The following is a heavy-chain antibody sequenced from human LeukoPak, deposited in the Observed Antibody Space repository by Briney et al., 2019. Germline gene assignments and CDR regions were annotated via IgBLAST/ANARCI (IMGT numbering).Heavy chain of an antibody. J-gene: IGHJ4*02. CDR2: IKSKTDGGTT. V-gene: IGHV3-15*01. Sequence: GGSLRLSCAASGFTLSNAWMSWVRQAPGKGLEWVGRIKSKTDGGTTDYAAPVKGRFTISRDDSRNTLYLQMNSLKTEDTAVYYCTTDAEPYSNYDYWGQGTLVTVSS. CDR1: GFTLSNAW. CDR3: TTDAEPYSNYDY. D-gene: IGHD4-11*01.